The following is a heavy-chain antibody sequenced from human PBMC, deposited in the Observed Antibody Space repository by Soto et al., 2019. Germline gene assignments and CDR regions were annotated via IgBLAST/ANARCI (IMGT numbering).Heavy chain of an antibody. D-gene: IGHD6-19*01. CDR3: ARAVAVPADFDF. J-gene: IGHJ4*02. Sequence: GASAKVSCKASGYTLTGYAMHWVRQAPGQRLEWMGWINAGNGNTKYSQEFQGRVTITRDTSASTAYMELSSLRSEDTAVYYCARAVAVPADFDFWGQGTLVTVSS. CDR1: GYTLTGYA. CDR2: INAGNGNT. V-gene: IGHV1-3*01.